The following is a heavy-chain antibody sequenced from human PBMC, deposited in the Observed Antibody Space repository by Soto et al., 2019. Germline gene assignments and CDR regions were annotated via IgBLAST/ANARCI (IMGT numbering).Heavy chain of an antibody. CDR2: IYYSGST. J-gene: IGHJ4*02. CDR3: ARLSAVADQGTYFEY. V-gene: IGHV4-39*01. D-gene: IGHD6-19*01. CDR1: GGSISSSSYY. Sequence: SETLSLTCTVSGGSISSSSYYWGWIRQPPGKGLEWIGSIYYSGSTYYNPSLKSRVTISVDTSKNQFSLKLSSVTAADTAVYYCARLSAVADQGTYFEYWGQGTLVTVSS.